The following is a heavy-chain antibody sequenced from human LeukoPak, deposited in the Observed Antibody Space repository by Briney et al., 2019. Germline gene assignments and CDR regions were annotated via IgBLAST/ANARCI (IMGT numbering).Heavy chain of an antibody. CDR2: IGTVDDT. V-gene: IGHV3-13*01. J-gene: IGHJ6*02. D-gene: IGHD1-1*01. CDR3: AREIRETVFTRHHYYGIDV. Sequence: GGSLRLSCAASGFTFSTYDMHWVRQVTGKGLEWVSAIGTVDDTYYLGSVKGRFTISRENAKNVLYLQMSSLRVEDTAVYYCAREIRETVFTRHHYYGIDVWGQGTTVTVSS. CDR1: GFTFSTYD.